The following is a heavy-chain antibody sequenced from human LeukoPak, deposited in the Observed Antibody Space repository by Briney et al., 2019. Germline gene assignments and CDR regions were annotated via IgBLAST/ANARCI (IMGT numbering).Heavy chain of an antibody. CDR1: GYTLTELS. Sequence: ASVKVSCKVSGYTLTELSMHWVRQAPGKGLEWMGGFDPEDGETIYAQKFQGRVTMTRNTSISTAYMELSSLRSEDTAVYYCARGFIAAALVDPWGQGTLVTVSS. V-gene: IGHV1-24*01. J-gene: IGHJ5*02. CDR2: FDPEDGET. CDR3: ARGFIAAALVDP. D-gene: IGHD6-13*01.